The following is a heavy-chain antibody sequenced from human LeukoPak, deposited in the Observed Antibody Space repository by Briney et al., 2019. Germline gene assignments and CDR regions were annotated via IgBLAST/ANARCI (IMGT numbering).Heavy chain of an antibody. D-gene: IGHD1-14*01. V-gene: IGHV3-74*01. CDR2: INPGGSSI. J-gene: IGHJ4*02. CDR1: GFTFSSYW. Sequence: PGRSLRLACAASGFTFSSYWMRWVRQVPGKGLVWVGRINPGGSSITYADSVKGRFTISRDNAKNTLYLQMDSLRAEDTGVYYCARSNQADDYWSQGTLVTVSS. CDR3: ARSNQADDY.